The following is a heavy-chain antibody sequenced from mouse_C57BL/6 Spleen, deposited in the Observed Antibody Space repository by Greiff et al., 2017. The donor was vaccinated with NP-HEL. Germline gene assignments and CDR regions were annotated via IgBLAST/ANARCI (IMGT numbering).Heavy chain of an antibody. J-gene: IGHJ2*01. CDR2: INPNNGGT. CDR1: GYTFTDYY. CDR3: ARKGPYTVFDY. Sequence: EVQLQQSGPELVKPGASVKISCKASGYTFTDYYMNWVKQSHGKSLEWIGDINPNNGGTSYNQKFKGKATLTVDKSSSTAYMELRSLTSEDSAVYYCARKGPYTVFDYWGQGTTLTVSS. D-gene: IGHD1-1*01. V-gene: IGHV1-26*01.